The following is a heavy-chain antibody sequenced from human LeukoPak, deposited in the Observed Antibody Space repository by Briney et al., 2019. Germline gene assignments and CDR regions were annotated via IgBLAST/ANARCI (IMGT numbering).Heavy chain of an antibody. Sequence: PGGSLRLSCAASGFTFSSYGMHWVRQAPGKGLEWVVVIWYDGSNKYYADSVKGRFTISRDNSKNTLYLQMNSPRAEDTAVYYCARGCYYGSGSYYNLDYWGQGTLVTVPS. CDR1: GFTFSSYG. J-gene: IGHJ4*02. D-gene: IGHD3-10*01. V-gene: IGHV3-33*01. CDR2: IWYDGSNK. CDR3: ARGCYYGSGSYYNLDY.